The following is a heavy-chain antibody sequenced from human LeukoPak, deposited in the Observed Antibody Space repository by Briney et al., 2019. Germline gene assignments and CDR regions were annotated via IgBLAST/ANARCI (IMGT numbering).Heavy chain of an antibody. CDR2: ISSSGRST. CDR3: AKEAPYLDY. Sequence: GGSLRLSCATSGLTFNNYVMTWVRQAPEKGLEWVSSISSSGRSTYYADSVRGRFTISRDNAKNTLFLQMNTLRADDTPVYYCAKEAPYLDYWGRGTLVTVSS. V-gene: IGHV3-23*01. J-gene: IGHJ4*02. CDR1: GLTFNNYV.